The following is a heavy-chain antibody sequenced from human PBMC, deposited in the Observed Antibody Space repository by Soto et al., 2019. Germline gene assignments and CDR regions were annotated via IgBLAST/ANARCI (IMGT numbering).Heavy chain of an antibody. CDR2: TYYRSKWYY. D-gene: IGHD1-26*01. J-gene: IGHJ3*02. V-gene: IGHV6-1*01. CDR1: GGSVSSYTVA. Sequence: SQALSLTCAISGGSVSSYTVAWNCIRQSPSRGLEWLGRTYYRSKWYYDYAASVKNRTTINPDTSKNHLSLQLHSVTPEDTAVYYCARGWGAFDIWGQWTMVTVSS. CDR3: ARGWGAFDI.